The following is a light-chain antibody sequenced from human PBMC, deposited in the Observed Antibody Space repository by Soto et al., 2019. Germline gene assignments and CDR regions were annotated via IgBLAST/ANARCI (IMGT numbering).Light chain of an antibody. CDR1: SSNIGSNY. CDR2: RNN. V-gene: IGLV1-47*01. Sequence: QSVLTQPPSASGTPGQRVTISCSGSSSNIGSNYVYWYQQLPGTAPKLLIYRNNQRPSGVPDRFSGCKSGTSASLAISGLRSEDEADYYCAAWDDSLSGLWVFGGGTKLTVL. J-gene: IGLJ2*01. CDR3: AAWDDSLSGLWV.